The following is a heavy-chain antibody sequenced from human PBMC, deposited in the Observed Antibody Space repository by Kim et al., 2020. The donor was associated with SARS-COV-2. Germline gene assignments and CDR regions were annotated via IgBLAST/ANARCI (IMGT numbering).Heavy chain of an antibody. Sequence: GESLKISCKGSGYSFTSYWISWVRQMPGKGLEWMGRIDPGDSYTNYSPSFQGHVTISADKSISTAYLQWSSLKASDTAMYYCARIPVSLAVSDYWGQGTLVTVSS. CDR3: ARIPVSLAVSDY. V-gene: IGHV5-10-1*01. J-gene: IGHJ4*02. CDR2: IDPGDSYT. CDR1: GYSFTSYW. D-gene: IGHD6-13*01.